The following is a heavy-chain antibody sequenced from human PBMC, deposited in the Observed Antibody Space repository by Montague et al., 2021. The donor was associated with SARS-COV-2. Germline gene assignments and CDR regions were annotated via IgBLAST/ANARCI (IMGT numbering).Heavy chain of an antibody. CDR1: GFPFSRYE. V-gene: IGHV3-48*03. Sequence: SRRLSCSASGFPFSRYEMNWLRQAPGKGLEWVSYISSSGITIYYADSVKGRFTISRDNAKNSLYLQMNSLRAEDTAVYYCARDNYYYDTSGYPDYWGQGTLVTVSS. CDR2: ISSSGITI. J-gene: IGHJ4*02. CDR3: ARDNYYYDTSGYPDY. D-gene: IGHD3-22*01.